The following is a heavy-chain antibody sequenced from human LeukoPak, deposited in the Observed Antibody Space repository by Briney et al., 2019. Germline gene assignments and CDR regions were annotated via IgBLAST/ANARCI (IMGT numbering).Heavy chain of an antibody. J-gene: IGHJ4*02. CDR1: GFTFSTYS. CDR3: GNGYDWYY. Sequence: GGSLRLSCSASGFTFSTYSMHWVHQAPGKGLEYVSAISNNGGNTYYADSVKGRFTISRDNSRNTLYLQLSSLRAEDTAVYYCGNGYDWYYWGQGTLVTVSS. V-gene: IGHV3-64D*09. D-gene: IGHD5-12*01. CDR2: ISNNGGNT.